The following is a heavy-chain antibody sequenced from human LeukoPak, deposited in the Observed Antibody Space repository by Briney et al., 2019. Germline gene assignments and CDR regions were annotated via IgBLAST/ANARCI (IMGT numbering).Heavy chain of an antibody. CDR2: TYYRSKWYN. J-gene: IGHJ6*04. D-gene: IGHD7-27*01. CDR1: GDSVSSNSAA. CDR3: AKNGTGEFRVHPESYYYGMDV. Sequence: SQTLSLTCAISGDSVSSNSAAWNWIRQSPSRGLEWLGRTYYRSKWYNDYAVSVKSRITINPDTSKNQFSLQLNSVTPEDTAVDYFAKNGTGEFRVHPESYYYGMDVWGKGTTVTVSS. V-gene: IGHV6-1*01.